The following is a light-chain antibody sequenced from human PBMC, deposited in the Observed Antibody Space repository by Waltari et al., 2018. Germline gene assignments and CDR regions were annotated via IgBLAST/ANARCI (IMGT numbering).Light chain of an antibody. CDR3: QHRSGWPPTWT. V-gene: IGKV3-11*01. CDR1: QSV. Sequence: EIVLTQSPATLSLSPGENATLSCRASQSVAWYQQKPGQAPSLLIYDASNRATDIPARFSGSGSGTDFTLTISSLEPEDFAVYYCQHRSGWPPTWTFGQGTKVEIK. J-gene: IGKJ1*01. CDR2: DAS.